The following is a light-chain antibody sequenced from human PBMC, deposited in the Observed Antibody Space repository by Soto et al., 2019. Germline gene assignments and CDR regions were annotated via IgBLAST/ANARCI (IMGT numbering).Light chain of an antibody. CDR3: QKYSSAPGT. V-gene: IGKV1-27*01. J-gene: IGKJ2*01. Sequence: DIQMTQSPSSLSSSVGDRVTISCRASQGVSIYLAWYQQKPGKVPKLLLYAASTLQARGTPRFSGSGSGTDFPLTSTSLPPEDVATYYYQKYSSAPGTFGQGTKLEIK. CDR2: AAS. CDR1: QGVSIY.